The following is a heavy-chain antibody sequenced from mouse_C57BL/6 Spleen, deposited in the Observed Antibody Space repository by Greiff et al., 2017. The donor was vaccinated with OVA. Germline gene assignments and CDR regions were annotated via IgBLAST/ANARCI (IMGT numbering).Heavy chain of an antibody. CDR2: IWTGGGT. CDR1: GFSLTSYA. D-gene: IGHD1-1*01. Sequence: VQLVESGPGLVAPSQSLSITCTVSGFSLTSYAISWVRQPPGKGLEWLGVIWTGGGTNYNSALKSRLSISKDNSKSQVFLKMNSLQTDDTARYYCARERPIYYYGSSYWYFDVWGTGTTVTVSS. CDR3: ARERPIYYYGSSYWYFDV. V-gene: IGHV2-9-1*01. J-gene: IGHJ1*03.